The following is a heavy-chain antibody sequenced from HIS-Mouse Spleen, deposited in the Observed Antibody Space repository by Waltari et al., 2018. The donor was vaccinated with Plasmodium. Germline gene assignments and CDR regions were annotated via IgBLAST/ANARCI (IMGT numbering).Heavy chain of an antibody. D-gene: IGHD1-7*01. J-gene: IGHJ4*02. Sequence: QLQLQESGPGLVKPSETLSLTCTVSGGSISSSSYYWGWIRQPPGKGQEWIGSIYYSGGTYYNPSLKSRVTISVDTSKNQFSLKLSSVTAADSAVYYCARDRITGTSYFDYWGQGTLVTVSS. CDR1: GGSISSSSYY. CDR3: ARDRITGTSYFDY. V-gene: IGHV4-39*07. CDR2: IYYSGGT.